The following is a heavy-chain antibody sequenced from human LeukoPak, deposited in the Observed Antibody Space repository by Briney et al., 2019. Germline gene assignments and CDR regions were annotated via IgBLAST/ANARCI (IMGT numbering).Heavy chain of an antibody. D-gene: IGHD3-3*01. Sequence: GRSLRLSCVASGFTFSSYGMHWVRQAPGKGLEWVAFIWYDGSNKYYADSVKGRFTISRDNSKNTMYLQMNSLRAEDTAVYYCARGYYDFWSGYYSADAFDIWGQGTMVTVSS. J-gene: IGHJ3*02. CDR1: GFTFSSYG. CDR2: IWYDGSNK. V-gene: IGHV3-33*08. CDR3: ARGYYDFWSGYYSADAFDI.